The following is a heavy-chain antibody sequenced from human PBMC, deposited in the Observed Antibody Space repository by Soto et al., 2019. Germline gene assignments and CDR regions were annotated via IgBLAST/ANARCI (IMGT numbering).Heavy chain of an antibody. CDR2: ISGSGGTT. D-gene: IGHD3-10*01. J-gene: IGHJ4*02. CDR1: GVTFSTYA. CDR3: AKHRAGFGSGSDTYYFDV. Sequence: EVQLLESGGDLAQPGGSLRLSCIASGVTFSTYAMSWVRQAPGKGLEWVSAISGSGGTTYYADSVKGRFTISRDNSKNTLYLQMNSLRAEDTAVYYCAKHRAGFGSGSDTYYFDVWGQGTLVTVSS. V-gene: IGHV3-23*01.